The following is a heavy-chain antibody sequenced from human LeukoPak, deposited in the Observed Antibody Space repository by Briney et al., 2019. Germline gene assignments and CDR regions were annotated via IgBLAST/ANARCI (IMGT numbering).Heavy chain of an antibody. CDR3: ARLEANSGRAFDI. CDR2: IYYNGNT. Sequence: SETLSLTCTVSNGSISSCYWSWIRQPPGKGLEWIGYIYYNGNTNYNPSLKSRVSISLDPPKTQFSLKLSSETAADTAVYYCARLEANSGRAFDIWGQGTMVTVS. V-gene: IGHV4-59*01. CDR1: NGSISSCY. J-gene: IGHJ3*02. D-gene: IGHD5-12*01.